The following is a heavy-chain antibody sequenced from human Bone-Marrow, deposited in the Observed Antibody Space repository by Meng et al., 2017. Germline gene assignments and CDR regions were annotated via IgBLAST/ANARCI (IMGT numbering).Heavy chain of an antibody. CDR3: ARVIYRPSGHNYFDP. Sequence: VGLQDWGPGRVIPSGTRSLTVAVSGGAISSPNWWSWVRQPPGRGLEWIGEIYHSGSTTYNPSLLSRVTISVDKSKNQFSLKLSSVTAADTAIYYCARVIYRPSGHNYFDPWGQGTLVTVSS. CDR2: IYHSGST. D-gene: IGHD1-26*01. V-gene: IGHV4-4*02. J-gene: IGHJ5*02. CDR1: GGAISSPNW.